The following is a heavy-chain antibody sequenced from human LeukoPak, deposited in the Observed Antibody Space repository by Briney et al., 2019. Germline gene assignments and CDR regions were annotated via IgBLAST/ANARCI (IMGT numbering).Heavy chain of an antibody. D-gene: IGHD5-12*01. CDR1: GFTFSSYG. V-gene: IGHV3-30*02. J-gene: IGHJ4*02. CDR3: AKDRGYDYLFDY. Sequence: GGSLRLSCAASGFTFSSYGMHWVRQAPGKGLGWVAFIRYDGTTRYYADSVKGRFTISRDNSKNTLYLQMNSLRAEDTAAYYCAKDRGYDYLFDYWGQGTLVTVSS. CDR2: IRYDGTTR.